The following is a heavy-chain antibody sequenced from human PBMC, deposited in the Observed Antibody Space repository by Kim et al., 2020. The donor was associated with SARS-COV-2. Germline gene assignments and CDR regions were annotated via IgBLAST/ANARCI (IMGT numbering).Heavy chain of an antibody. CDR2: IHASGDT. J-gene: IGHJ4*02. CDR3: ARLNPLSAGWYFDF. CDR1: GSSMNDYY. Sequence: SETLSLTCSVSGSSMNDYYWTWIRRPAGKRLEWIGRIHASGDTDQNPSLMSRLTMSLDTSKNQFSLKLRSVTAADTAIYYCARLNPLSAGWYFDFWGQGILVAVSS. V-gene: IGHV4-4*07. D-gene: IGHD6-19*01.